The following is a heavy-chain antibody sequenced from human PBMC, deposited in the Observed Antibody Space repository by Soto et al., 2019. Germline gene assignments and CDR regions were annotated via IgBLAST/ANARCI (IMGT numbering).Heavy chain of an antibody. D-gene: IGHD6-19*01. CDR2: IYYSGST. Sequence: TSETLSLTCPVSGGSISSYYWSWIRQPPGKGLEWIGYIYYSGSTNYNPSLKSRVTISVDTSKTQFSLKLSSVTAADTAVYYCARDHMAGYYYYMDVWGKGTTVTVSS. CDR3: ARDHMAGYYYYMDV. V-gene: IGHV4-59*01. CDR1: GGSISSYY. J-gene: IGHJ6*03.